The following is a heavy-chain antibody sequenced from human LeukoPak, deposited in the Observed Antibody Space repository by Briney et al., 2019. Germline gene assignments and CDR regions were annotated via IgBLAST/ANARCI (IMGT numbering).Heavy chain of an antibody. CDR3: AKVGTVYYFDY. CDR1: GFTSSSYA. Sequence: GGSLRLSCAASGFTSSSYAMSWVRQAPGKGLEWVSTITGGGSTTYYADSVKGRFTISRDNSKNTLYLQMNSLRAEDTAVYYCAKVGTVYYFDYWGQGTLVTVSS. V-gene: IGHV3-23*01. J-gene: IGHJ4*02. D-gene: IGHD4-17*01. CDR2: ITGGGSTT.